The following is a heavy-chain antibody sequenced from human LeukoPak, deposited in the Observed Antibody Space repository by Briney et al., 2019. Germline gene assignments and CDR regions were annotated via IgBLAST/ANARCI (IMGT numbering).Heavy chain of an antibody. D-gene: IGHD3-10*01. V-gene: IGHV4-39*07. CDR2: IYYSGST. Sequence: PSETLSLTCTVSGGSISSSSYYWGWIRQPPGKGLEWIGSIYYSGSTYYNPPLKSRVTISVDTSKNQYSLKLSSVTAADTAVYYCARTKVRGRFDYWGQGTLVTVSS. CDR3: ARTKVRGRFDY. CDR1: GGSISSSSYY. J-gene: IGHJ4*02.